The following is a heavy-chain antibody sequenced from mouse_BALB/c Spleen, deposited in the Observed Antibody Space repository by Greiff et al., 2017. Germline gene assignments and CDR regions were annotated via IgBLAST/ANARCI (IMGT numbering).Heavy chain of an antibody. V-gene: IGHV2-6-2*01. CDR1: GFSLTSYG. D-gene: IGHD1-1*01. Sequence: VQLKESGPDLVAPSQSLSITCTVSGFSLTSYGVHWVRQPPGKGLEWLVVIWSDGSTTYNSALKSRLSISKDNSKSQVFLKMNSLQTDDTAMYYCARQGEDYDYAMDYWGQGTSVTVSS. CDR2: IWSDGST. CDR3: ARQGEDYDYAMDY. J-gene: IGHJ4*01.